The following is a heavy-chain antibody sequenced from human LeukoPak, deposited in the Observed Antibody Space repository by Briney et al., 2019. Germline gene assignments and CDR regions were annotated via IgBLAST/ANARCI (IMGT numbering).Heavy chain of an antibody. J-gene: IGHJ4*02. V-gene: IGHV3-49*04. CDR2: IRSKAYGGTT. CDR1: GFTFGDYA. D-gene: IGHD4-17*01. Sequence: GGSLRLSCRASGFTFGDYAMSWVRQAPGKGLEWVGFIRSKAYGGTTEYAASVKGRFTISRDDSKSIAYLQMNSLKTEDTAVYYCTRDVTVTTWRWTQGAGSAQYYFDYWGQGTLVTVSS. CDR3: TRDVTVTTWRWTQGAGSAQYYFDY.